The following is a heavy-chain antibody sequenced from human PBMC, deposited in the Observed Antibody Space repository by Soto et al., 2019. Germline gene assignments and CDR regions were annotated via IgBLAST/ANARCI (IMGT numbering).Heavy chain of an antibody. D-gene: IGHD5-18*01. J-gene: IGHJ4*02. CDR2: IVVGSGNT. Sequence: QMQLVQSGPEVKKPGTSVKVSCKASGFTFTNSAVQWVRQARGQRLEWIGWIVVGSGNTNYAQKFQERVTITRDMSTTTAYMELSSLRSEDTAVYYCATDKGDSYGYGNYWGQGNLVNVSS. CDR1: GFTFTNSA. V-gene: IGHV1-58*01. CDR3: ATDKGDSYGYGNY.